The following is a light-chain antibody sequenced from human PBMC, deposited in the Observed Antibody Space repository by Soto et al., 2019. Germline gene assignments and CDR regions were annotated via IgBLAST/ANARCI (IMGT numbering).Light chain of an antibody. CDR3: QKYNSSPRVT. V-gene: IGKV1-27*01. CDR1: QGISNY. CDR2: AAS. J-gene: IGKJ5*01. Sequence: DIQMTQSPSSLSASVGDRVTITCRASQGISNYLAWYQQKPGKVPKLLIYAASTLQSGVPSRFSGSGSGTDFTLTISSLQPEDVATYYCQKYNSSPRVTFGQGTRQDIK.